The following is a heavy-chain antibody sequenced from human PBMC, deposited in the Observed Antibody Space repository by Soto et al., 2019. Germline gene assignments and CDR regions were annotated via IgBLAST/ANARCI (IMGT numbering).Heavy chain of an antibody. CDR1: VYSMSSGYY. Sequence: LXLSCAVSVYSMSSGYYWGLIRQPPGKGLEWIGSIYHSGSTYYNPSLKSRVTISVDTSKNQFSLKLSSVTAADTAVYYCARDLRYVEMATYYFDYWGQGTLVTVSS. CDR2: IYHSGST. J-gene: IGHJ4*02. CDR3: ARDLRYVEMATYYFDY. D-gene: IGHD5-12*01. V-gene: IGHV4-38-2*02.